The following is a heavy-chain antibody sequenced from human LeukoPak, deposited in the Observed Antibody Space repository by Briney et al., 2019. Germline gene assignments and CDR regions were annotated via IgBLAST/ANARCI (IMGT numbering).Heavy chain of an antibody. Sequence: ASVKVSCKASGYTFTGYYIHWVRQVPGQGLEWMGWINPSSGGTNYAQKFQGRVTMTRDTSISTVYMDLSRLTSDDTAVYYCARGGAQEYRSGWLVGNLDYWGQGTLVTVSS. CDR3: ARGGAQEYRSGWLVGNLDY. CDR1: GYTFTGYY. D-gene: IGHD6-19*01. CDR2: INPSSGGT. J-gene: IGHJ4*02. V-gene: IGHV1-2*02.